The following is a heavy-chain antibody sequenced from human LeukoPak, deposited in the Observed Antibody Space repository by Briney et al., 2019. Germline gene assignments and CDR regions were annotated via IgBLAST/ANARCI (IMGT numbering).Heavy chain of an antibody. Sequence: ASVKVSCTASGYTFTSYDINWVRQATGQGLEWMGWMNPNSGNTGYAQKFQGRVTMTRNTSISTAYMELSSLRSEDTAVYYCARGRLDITMVRGVIITEYYFDYWGQGTLVTVSS. CDR1: GYTFTSYD. J-gene: IGHJ4*02. V-gene: IGHV1-8*01. CDR3: ARGRLDITMVRGVIITEYYFDY. CDR2: MNPNSGNT. D-gene: IGHD3-10*01.